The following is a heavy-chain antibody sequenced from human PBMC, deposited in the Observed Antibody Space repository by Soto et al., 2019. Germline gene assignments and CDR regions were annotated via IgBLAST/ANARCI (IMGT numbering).Heavy chain of an antibody. Sequence: SETLSLTCTVSGGSISSYYWSWIRQPPGKGLEWIGYIYYSGSTNYNPSLKSRVTMSVDTSKNQFSLKPSSVTAADTAVYYCAREVYDFWSGYYRYQFDYWGQGTLVTVS. V-gene: IGHV4-59*01. CDR2: IYYSGST. CDR1: GGSISSYY. D-gene: IGHD3-3*01. CDR3: AREVYDFWSGYYRYQFDY. J-gene: IGHJ4*02.